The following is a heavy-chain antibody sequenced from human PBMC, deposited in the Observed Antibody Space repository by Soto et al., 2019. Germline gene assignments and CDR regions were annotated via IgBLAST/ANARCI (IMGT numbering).Heavy chain of an antibody. CDR2: IDPSGSQT. D-gene: IGHD3-22*01. CDR1: GYSFAGYW. CDR3: ARQIYDSDTGPNFQYYFDS. Sequence: GESLKISCQGSGYSFAGYWITWVRQKPGKGLEWMGRIDPSGSQTYYSPSFRGHVTISVTKSITTVFLQWSSLRASDTAMYYCARQIYDSDTGPNFQYYFDSWGQGTPVTVSS. V-gene: IGHV5-10-1*01. J-gene: IGHJ4*02.